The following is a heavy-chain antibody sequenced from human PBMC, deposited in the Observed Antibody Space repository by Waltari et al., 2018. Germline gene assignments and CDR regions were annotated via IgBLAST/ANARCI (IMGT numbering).Heavy chain of an antibody. CDR3: AKDFPLYCSGGSCYFDY. J-gene: IGHJ4*02. CDR2: IWYDGSNK. V-gene: IGHV3-33*06. D-gene: IGHD2-15*01. Sequence: QVQLVESGGGVVQPGRSLRLSCAASGFTFSSYGMHWVRQAPGKGLEWVAVIWYDGSNKYYADSVKGRFTISRDNSKNTLYLQMNSLRAEDTAVYYWAKDFPLYCSGGSCYFDYWGQGTLVTVSS. CDR1: GFTFSSYG.